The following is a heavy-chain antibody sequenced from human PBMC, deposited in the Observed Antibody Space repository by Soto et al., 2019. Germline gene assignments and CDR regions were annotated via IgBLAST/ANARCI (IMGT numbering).Heavy chain of an antibody. CDR3: ARERCSGGSCEYYYGMDA. CDR1: GGSISSYY. V-gene: IGHV4-59*01. Sequence: SETLSLTCTVSGGSISSYYWSWIRQPPGKGLEWIGYIYYSGSTNYNPSLKSRVTISVDTSKNQFSLKLSSVTAADTAVYYCARERCSGGSCEYYYGMDAWGQGTTVTAP. J-gene: IGHJ6*02. CDR2: IYYSGST. D-gene: IGHD2-15*01.